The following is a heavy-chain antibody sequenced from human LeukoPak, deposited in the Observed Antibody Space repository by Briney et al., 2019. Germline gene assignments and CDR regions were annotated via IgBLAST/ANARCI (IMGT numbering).Heavy chain of an antibody. CDR1: GGSISSGSYY. Sequence: SETLSLTCTVSGGSISSGSYYWSWIRQPAGKGLEWIGRIYTSGSTNYNPSLKSRVTISVDTSKNQFSLKLSSVTAADTAVYYCARLGITMVRGGTNGYYYYYYYMDVWGKGTTVTISS. J-gene: IGHJ6*03. V-gene: IGHV4-61*02. CDR2: IYTSGST. CDR3: ARLGITMVRGGTNGYYYYYYYMDV. D-gene: IGHD3-10*01.